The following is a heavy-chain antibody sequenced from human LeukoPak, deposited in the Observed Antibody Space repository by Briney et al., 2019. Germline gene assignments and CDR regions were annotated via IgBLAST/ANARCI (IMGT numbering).Heavy chain of an antibody. CDR2: IRYDGSNK. CDR1: GFTFSSYG. J-gene: IGHJ4*02. D-gene: IGHD1-26*01. CDR3: ARNSGSYYQNPLDY. Sequence: GGSLRLSCAGSGFTFSSYGMHWVRQAPGKGLEWVAFIRYDGSNKYYADSVKGRFTISRDNSKNTLYLQMNSLRAEDTAVYYCARNSGSYYQNPLDYWGQGTLVTVSS. V-gene: IGHV3-30*02.